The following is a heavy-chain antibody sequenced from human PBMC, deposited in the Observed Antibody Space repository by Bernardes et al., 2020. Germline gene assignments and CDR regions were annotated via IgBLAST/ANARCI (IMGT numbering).Heavy chain of an antibody. Sequence: ASVKVSCKASGYTFTSYGISWVRQAPGQGLEWMGWISAYNGNTNYAQKLQGRVTMTTDTSTSTAYMELRSLRSDDTAVYYCARVLEWLPGHYYYGMDVWGQGTTVTVSS. CDR3: ARVLEWLPGHYYYGMDV. CDR2: ISAYNGNT. J-gene: IGHJ6*02. D-gene: IGHD3-3*01. CDR1: GYTFTSYG. V-gene: IGHV1-18*01.